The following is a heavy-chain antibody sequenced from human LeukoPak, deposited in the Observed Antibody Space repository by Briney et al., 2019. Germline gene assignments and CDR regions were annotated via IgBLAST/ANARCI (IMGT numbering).Heavy chain of an antibody. CDR1: GFTFSSYD. V-gene: IGHV3-11*04. CDR3: ARVFGTGPFDY. J-gene: IGHJ4*02. CDR2: ISSSGSTI. Sequence: GGSLRLSCAASGFTFSSYDMSWIRQAPGKGLEWVSYISSSGSTIYYADSVKGRFTISRDNAKNSLYLQMNSLRAEDTAVYYCARVFGTGPFDYWGQGTLVTVSS. D-gene: IGHD3/OR15-3a*01.